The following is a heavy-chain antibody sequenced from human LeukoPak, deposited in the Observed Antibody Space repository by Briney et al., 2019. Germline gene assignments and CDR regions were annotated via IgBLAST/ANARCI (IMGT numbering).Heavy chain of an antibody. D-gene: IGHD3-3*01. CDR2: IYTSGST. V-gene: IGHV4-4*07. CDR3: ARAYYDSWSGYYVYFDY. J-gene: IGHJ4*02. Sequence: SETLSLTCTVSGGSISSYYWNWIRQSAGKGLEWIGRIYTSGSTNYSPSLKSRVTMSVDTSKNQFSLKLSSVTAADTAVYYCARAYYDSWSGYYVYFDYWGQGTLVTVSS. CDR1: GGSISSYY.